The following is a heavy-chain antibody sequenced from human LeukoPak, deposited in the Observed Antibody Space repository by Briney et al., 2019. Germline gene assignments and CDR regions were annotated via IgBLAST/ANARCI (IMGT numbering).Heavy chain of an antibody. CDR3: ARDAGYYYDSSGYYYGY. CDR1: GGTFSSYA. CDR2: IIPIFGTA. Sequence: ASVKVSCKASGGTFSSYAISWVRQAPGQGLEWMGGIIPIFGTANYAQKFQGRVTMTRDTSTSTVYMELSSLRSEDTAVYYCARDAGYYYDSSGYYYGYWGQGTLVTVSS. V-gene: IGHV1-69*05. D-gene: IGHD3-22*01. J-gene: IGHJ4*02.